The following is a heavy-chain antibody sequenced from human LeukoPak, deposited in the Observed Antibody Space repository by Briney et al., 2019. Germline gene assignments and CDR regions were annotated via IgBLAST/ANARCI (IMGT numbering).Heavy chain of an antibody. CDR2: ILYDGSNK. J-gene: IGHJ6*02. D-gene: IGHD4-23*01. CDR3: ARDISGGNGYYYYYGMDV. V-gene: IGHV3-33*01. Sequence: GRSLRLSCAASGFTFSSYGVHWVRQAPGKGLEWVAVILYDGSNKYYADSEKGRFTISRDNSKNTLYLQMNSLRAEDTAVYYCARDISGGNGYYYYYGMDVWGQGTPVTVSS. CDR1: GFTFSSYG.